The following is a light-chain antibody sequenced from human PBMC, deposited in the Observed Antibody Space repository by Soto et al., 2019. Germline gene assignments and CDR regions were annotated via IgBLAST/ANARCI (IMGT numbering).Light chain of an antibody. CDR3: MQGPHWPPGT. J-gene: IGKJ1*01. CDR2: KVS. V-gene: IGKV2-30*01. CDR1: ESLVYTDGNTY. Sequence: DVVMTQSPLSLPVTLGQPASISCKSSESLVYTDGNTYLNWFQQRPGQSPRRLIYKVSIRDSGVPDRFSGRGSGTDFTLKISRVEAEDVGVYYCMQGPHWPPGTFGQGTKIEIK.